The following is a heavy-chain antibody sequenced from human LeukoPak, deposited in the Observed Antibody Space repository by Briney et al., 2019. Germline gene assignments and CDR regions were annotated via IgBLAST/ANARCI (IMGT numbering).Heavy chain of an antibody. V-gene: IGHV4-59*08. J-gene: IGHJ4*02. D-gene: IGHD5-18*01. CDR1: GGSISSYY. CDR3: AGKRDSYGLPHFEY. CDR2: IYYSGST. Sequence: SETLSLTCTVSGGSISSYYWSWIRQPPGKGLEWIGYIYYSGSTNYNPSLKSRVTISVDTSKNQFSLKLSSVTAADTALYYCAGKRDSYGLPHFEYWGQGTLVTVSS.